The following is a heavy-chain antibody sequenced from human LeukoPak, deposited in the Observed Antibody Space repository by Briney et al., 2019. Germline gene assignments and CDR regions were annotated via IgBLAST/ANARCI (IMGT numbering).Heavy chain of an antibody. D-gene: IGHD4-17*01. J-gene: IGHJ3*02. CDR1: GFTFSSYA. CDR3: AKDFSNGDRGLAFDI. CDR2: ISGSGGST. V-gene: IGHV3-23*01. Sequence: PGGSLRLSCAASGFTFSSYAMSWVRQAPGKGLEWVSAISGSGGSTYYADSVEGRFTISRDNSKNTLYLQMNSLRAEDTAVYYCAKDFSNGDRGLAFDIWGQGTMVTVSS.